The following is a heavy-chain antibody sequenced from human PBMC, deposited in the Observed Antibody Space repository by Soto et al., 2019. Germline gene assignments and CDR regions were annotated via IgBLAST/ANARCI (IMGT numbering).Heavy chain of an antibody. J-gene: IGHJ4*02. CDR1: GFTFSSYA. V-gene: IGHV3-23*01. Sequence: PGGSLRLSCAASGFTFSSYAMRCVRQAPGKGLEWVSAISGSGGSTYYADSVKGRFTISRDNSKNTLYLQMNSLRAEDTAVYYCAKDLAGTTPQDPGYFDYWGQGTLVTVSS. CDR3: AKDLAGTTPQDPGYFDY. CDR2: ISGSGGST. D-gene: IGHD1-7*01.